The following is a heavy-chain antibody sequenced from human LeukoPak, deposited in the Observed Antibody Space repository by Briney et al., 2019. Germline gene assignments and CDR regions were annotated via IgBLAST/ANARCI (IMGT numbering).Heavy chain of an antibody. V-gene: IGHV1-8*01. D-gene: IGHD4-17*01. CDR3: ARGALYGDPRAFDI. CDR2: MNPNSGNT. CDR1: RYTFTSYD. J-gene: IGHJ3*02. Sequence: ASVKVSCKASRYTFTSYDINWVRQATGQGLEWMEWMNPNSGNTGYAQKFQGRVTMTRNTSISTAYMELSSLRSEDTAVYYCARGALYGDPRAFDIWGQGTMVTVSS.